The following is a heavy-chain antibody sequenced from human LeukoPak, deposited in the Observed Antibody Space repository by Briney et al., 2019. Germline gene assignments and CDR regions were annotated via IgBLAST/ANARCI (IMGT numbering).Heavy chain of an antibody. D-gene: IGHD4-23*01. CDR2: IKQDGSEK. CDR3: VRDRGGNPRDY. CDR1: GFTFSSYW. V-gene: IGHV3-7*01. J-gene: IGHJ4*02. Sequence: GGSLRLSCAASGFTFSSYWMSWVRQAPGKGLEWVANIKQDGSEKYYVDSVKGRFTISRDNAKNSLYLQMNSLRAEDTAVYYCVRDRGGNPRDYWGQGTLVTVSS.